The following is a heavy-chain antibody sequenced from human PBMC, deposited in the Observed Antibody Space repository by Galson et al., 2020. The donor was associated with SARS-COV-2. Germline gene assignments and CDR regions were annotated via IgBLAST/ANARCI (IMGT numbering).Heavy chain of an antibody. D-gene: IGHD6-6*01. Sequence: ASVKVSCKASGYTFTGYYMHWVRQAPGQGLEWMGWINPNSGGTNYAQKFQGWVTMTRDTSISTAYMELSRLRSDDTAVYYCARDASSSSPNFDYWGQGTLVTVSS. J-gene: IGHJ4*02. V-gene: IGHV1-2*04. CDR2: INPNSGGT. CDR3: ARDASSSSPNFDY. CDR1: GYTFTGYY.